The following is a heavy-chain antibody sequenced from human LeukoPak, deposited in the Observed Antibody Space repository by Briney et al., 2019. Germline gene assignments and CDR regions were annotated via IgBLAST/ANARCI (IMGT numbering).Heavy chain of an antibody. CDR3: ARAGPYYYDSSGYSY. CDR2: ISAYNGNT. V-gene: IGHV1-18*01. Sequence: ASVKVSCKASGYTFTSYGISWVRQAPGQGLEWMGWISAYNGNTNYAQKLQGRVTMTTDTSTSTAYMELRSLRSDDTAMYYCARAGPYYYDSSGYSYWGQGTLVTVSS. J-gene: IGHJ4*02. D-gene: IGHD3-22*01. CDR1: GYTFTSYG.